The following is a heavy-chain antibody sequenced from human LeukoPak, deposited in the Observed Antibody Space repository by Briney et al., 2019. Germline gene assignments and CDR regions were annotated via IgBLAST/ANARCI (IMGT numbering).Heavy chain of an antibody. CDR2: INPNSGDT. Sequence: ASVKVSCRASGYTFTGYYVHWVRQAPGQGLEWMGRINPNSGDTNYAQKFQGRVTMTRDTSISTAYMELSRLRSDDTAVYYCARVHSSGWSLDYWGQGTLVTVSS. V-gene: IGHV1-2*06. CDR1: GYTFTGYY. CDR3: ARVHSSGWSLDY. J-gene: IGHJ4*02. D-gene: IGHD6-19*01.